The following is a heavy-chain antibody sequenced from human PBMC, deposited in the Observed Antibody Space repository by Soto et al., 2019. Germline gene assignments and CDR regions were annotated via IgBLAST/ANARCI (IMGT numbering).Heavy chain of an antibody. V-gene: IGHV3-73*01. J-gene: IGHJ4*02. CDR2: IRSRDSDYAT. CDR3: TTYGNSSKGSDY. Sequence: EVQLVESGGGLVHPGGSLKLSCAVSGFTFSGSVMHWVRQAPGKGLEWLGRIRSRDSDYATSYAESVKGRVTISRDDSKNTAYLQVTSLKIEDSALYYCTTYGNSSKGSDYWGQGTLVTVS. CDR1: GFTFSGSV. D-gene: IGHD6-6*01.